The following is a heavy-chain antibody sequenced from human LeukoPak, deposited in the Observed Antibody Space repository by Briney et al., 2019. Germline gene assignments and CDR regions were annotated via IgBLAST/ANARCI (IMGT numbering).Heavy chain of an antibody. CDR2: INSDGNST. J-gene: IGHJ4*02. Sequence: GGSLRLSCAASRFTFSSYWIHWVRQVPGKGLLWVSRINSDGNSTNYADSVKGRFTISRDNAKNTLYLQMNSLRAEDTAVYYCAKQTGDSRYFDYWGQGTLVTVSS. CDR1: RFTFSSYW. CDR3: AKQTGDSRYFDY. V-gene: IGHV3-74*01. D-gene: IGHD1-1*01.